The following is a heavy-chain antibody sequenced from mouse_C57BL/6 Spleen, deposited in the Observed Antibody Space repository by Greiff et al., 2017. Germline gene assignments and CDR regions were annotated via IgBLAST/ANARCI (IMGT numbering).Heavy chain of an antibody. V-gene: IGHV1-42*01. J-gene: IGHJ4*01. CDR3: ARGDYGSSYEAMDY. Sequence: EVQLQQSGPELVKPGASVKISCKASGYSFTGYYMNWVKQSPEKSLEWIGEINPSTGGTTYNQKFKAKATLTVDKSSSTAYMQLKSLTSEDSAVYYCARGDYGSSYEAMDYWGQGTSVTVSS. CDR1: GYSFTGYY. D-gene: IGHD1-1*01. CDR2: INPSTGGT.